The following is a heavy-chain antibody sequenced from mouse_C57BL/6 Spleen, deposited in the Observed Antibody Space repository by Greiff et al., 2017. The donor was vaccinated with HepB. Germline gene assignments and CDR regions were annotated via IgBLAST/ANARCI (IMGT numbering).Heavy chain of an antibody. CDR3: ARDAHYYGSSYGYFDV. CDR1: GYSITSGYY. D-gene: IGHD1-1*01. J-gene: IGHJ1*03. V-gene: IGHV3-6*01. Sequence: EVKLMESGPGLVKPSQSLSLTCSVSGYSITSGYYWNWIRQFPGNKLEWMGYISYDGSNNYNPTLKNRISITRDTSKNQFFLKLNALTTEDTATYYCARDAHYYGSSYGYFDVWGTGTTVTVSS. CDR2: ISYDGSN.